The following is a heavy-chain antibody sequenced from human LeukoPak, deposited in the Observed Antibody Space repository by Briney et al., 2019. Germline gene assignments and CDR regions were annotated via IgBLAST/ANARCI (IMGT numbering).Heavy chain of an antibody. CDR1: GGSISSYY. J-gene: IGHJ4*02. CDR3: ARSRGSGSYFDY. V-gene: IGHV4-59*01. CDR2: ISYSGST. D-gene: IGHD1-26*01. Sequence: SETLSLTCTVSGGSISSYYWSWIRQPPGKGLEWIGYISYSGSTNYNPSLKSRVTISVDTSKNQFSLKLSSVTAADTAMYYCARSRGSGSYFDYWGQGTLVTVSS.